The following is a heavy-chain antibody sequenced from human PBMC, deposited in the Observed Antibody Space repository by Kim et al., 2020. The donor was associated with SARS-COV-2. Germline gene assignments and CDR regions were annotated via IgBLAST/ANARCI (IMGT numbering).Heavy chain of an antibody. V-gene: IGHV1-2*02. J-gene: IGHJ4*02. CDR2: INPNSGGT. CDR3: ARSRLTTSAGYFDY. CDR1: GYTFTGYY. Sequence: ASVKVSCKASGYTFTGYYMHWVRQAPGQGLEWMGWINPNSGGTNYAQKFQGRVTMTRDTSISTAYMELSRLRSDDTAVYYCARSRLTTSAGYFDYWGQGTLVTVSS. D-gene: IGHD3-3*01.